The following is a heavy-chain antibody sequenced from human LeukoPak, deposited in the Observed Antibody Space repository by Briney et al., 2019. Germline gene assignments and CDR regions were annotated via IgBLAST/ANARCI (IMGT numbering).Heavy chain of an antibody. Sequence: ASVKVSCKASGYTFTNYYMHWVRQAPGHGLEWMGWINPNRGDTNYAQKFQGRVTMTRDTSISTAFMELSRLTSDDMAVYYCARDLLGFATTPLSDWGQGTLVTVSS. V-gene: IGHV1-2*02. CDR3: ARDLLGFATTPLSD. D-gene: IGHD4-11*01. J-gene: IGHJ4*02. CDR2: INPNRGDT. CDR1: GYTFTNYY.